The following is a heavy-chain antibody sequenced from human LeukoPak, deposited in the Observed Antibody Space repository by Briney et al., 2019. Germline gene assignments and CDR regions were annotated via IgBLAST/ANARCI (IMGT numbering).Heavy chain of an antibody. CDR3: AKAGQYYYDSSGYFADY. CDR1: GFTFSSYA. Sequence: GGSLRLSCAASGFTFSSYAMSWVRQAPGKGLEWVPAISGSGGSTYYADSVKGRFTISRDNSKNTLYLQMNSLRAEDTAVYYCAKAGQYYYDSSGYFADYWGQGTLVTVSS. CDR2: ISGSGGST. V-gene: IGHV3-23*01. J-gene: IGHJ4*02. D-gene: IGHD3-22*01.